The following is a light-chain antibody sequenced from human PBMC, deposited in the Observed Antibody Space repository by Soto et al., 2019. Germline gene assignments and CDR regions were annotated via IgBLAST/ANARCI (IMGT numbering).Light chain of an antibody. Sequence: EIVLTQSPGTLSVSPGERVTLSCRASQSVDIDLAWYQQKPGQAPRLLIYGASTRATDMPGRFRGSGAGAEFTLTISSLQSEDSVVYYCQQYRGWPRTFGQGTKVEIK. CDR2: GAS. V-gene: IGKV3D-15*01. CDR1: QSVDID. CDR3: QQYRGWPRT. J-gene: IGKJ1*01.